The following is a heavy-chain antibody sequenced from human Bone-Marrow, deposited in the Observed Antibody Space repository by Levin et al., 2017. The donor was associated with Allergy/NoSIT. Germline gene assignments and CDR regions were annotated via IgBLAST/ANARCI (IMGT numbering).Heavy chain of an antibody. CDR2: IKYDGGEN. D-gene: IGHD3-22*01. CDR1: VFTFDASW. Sequence: LSLTCAASVFTFDASWMTWVRQAPGKGLEWVAKIKYDGGENKYVDSVKGRFTIARDNAKNLLFLQMNSLRAEDSAVYYCARIYDSTGYYSGVGAFDIWGQGTTVTVSS. J-gene: IGHJ3*02. V-gene: IGHV3-7*01. CDR3: ARIYDSTGYYSGVGAFDI.